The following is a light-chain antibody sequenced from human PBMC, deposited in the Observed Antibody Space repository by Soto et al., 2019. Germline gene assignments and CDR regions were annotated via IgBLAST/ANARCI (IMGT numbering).Light chain of an antibody. CDR3: SSYTSGNTRV. CDR1: SSDVGDYNY. Sequence: QSALTQPASVSGSPGQSITISCTGTSSDVGDYNYVSWYQQHPGKAPKLMIYDVSNRPSGVSNRFSGSKSGNTAYLTISGLQAEDEADYYCSSYTSGNTRVFGGGTKVTVL. V-gene: IGLV2-14*01. J-gene: IGLJ2*01. CDR2: DVS.